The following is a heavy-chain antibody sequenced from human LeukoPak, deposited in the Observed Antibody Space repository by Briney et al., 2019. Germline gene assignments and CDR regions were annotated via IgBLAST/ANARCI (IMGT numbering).Heavy chain of an antibody. J-gene: IGHJ3*02. CDR2: ISGSSVYR. V-gene: IGHV3-21*01. CDR3: ARVSVAGSVIDAFDM. D-gene: IGHD6-19*01. Sequence: GGSLTLSCTATGFTFTNYSIHWVRQAPGKGLEWVSCISGSSVYRYYADSVKGRFTISRDNAKNSLYLQMNRLRAEDTAVYYCARVSVAGSVIDAFDMWAQGTMVTVSS. CDR1: GFTFTNYS.